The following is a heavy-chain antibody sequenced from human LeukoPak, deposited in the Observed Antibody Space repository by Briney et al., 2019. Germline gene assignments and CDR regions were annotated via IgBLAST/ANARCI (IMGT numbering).Heavy chain of an antibody. D-gene: IGHD3-22*01. CDR1: GGTFSSYA. CDR3: AGGPRGLFPIYYYDSSAFDY. V-gene: IGHV1-69*01. CDR2: IIPIFGTA. Sequence: GASVKVSCKASGGTFSSYAISWVRQAPGQGLEWMGGIIPIFGTANYAQKFQGRVTITADESTSTAYMELSSLRSEDTAVYYCAGGPRGLFPIYYYDSSAFDYWGQGTLVTVSS. J-gene: IGHJ4*02.